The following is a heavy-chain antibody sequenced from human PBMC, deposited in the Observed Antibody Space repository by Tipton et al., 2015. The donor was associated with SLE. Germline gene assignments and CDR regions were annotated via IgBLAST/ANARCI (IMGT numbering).Heavy chain of an antibody. D-gene: IGHD3-10*01. CDR3: ARDTILWFIDY. CDR2: ISSSGSTI. CDR1: GFTFSDYY. V-gene: IGHV3-11*04. Sequence: GSLRLSCAASGFTFSDYYMSWIRQAPGKGREWGSYISSSGSTIYYADSVKGRFTISRDNAKNSLYLQMTSLSAEDTAVYYCARDTILWFIDYWGQGTLVTVSS. J-gene: IGHJ4*02.